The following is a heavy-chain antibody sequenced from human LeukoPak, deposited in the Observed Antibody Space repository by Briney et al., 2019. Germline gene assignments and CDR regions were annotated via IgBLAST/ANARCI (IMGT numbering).Heavy chain of an antibody. J-gene: IGHJ6*03. CDR3: ARRIAAAGKSYYYYYYMDV. V-gene: IGHV1-18*01. CDR2: ISAYNGNT. Sequence: ASVKVSYKASGYTFTSYGISWVRQAPGQGLEWMGWISAYNGNTNYAQKLQGRVTMTTDTSTSTAYMELRSLRSDDTAVYYCARRIAAAGKSYYYYYYMDVWGKGTTVTVSS. D-gene: IGHD6-13*01. CDR1: GYTFTSYG.